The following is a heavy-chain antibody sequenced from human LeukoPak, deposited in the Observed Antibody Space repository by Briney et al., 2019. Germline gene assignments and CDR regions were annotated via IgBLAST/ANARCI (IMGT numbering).Heavy chain of an antibody. Sequence: GRSLRLSCAASGFTFSSYGMRWVRQAPGKGLEWVAVISYDGSNKYYADSVKGRFTISRDNSKNTLYLQMNSLRAEDTAVYYCANAWENQLGVDYWGQGTLVTVSS. CDR1: GFTFSSYG. D-gene: IGHD6-13*01. J-gene: IGHJ4*02. CDR2: ISYDGSNK. CDR3: ANAWENQLGVDY. V-gene: IGHV3-30*18.